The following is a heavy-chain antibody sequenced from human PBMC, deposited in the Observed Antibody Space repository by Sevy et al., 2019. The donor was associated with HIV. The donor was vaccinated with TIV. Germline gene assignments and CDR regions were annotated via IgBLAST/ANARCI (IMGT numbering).Heavy chain of an antibody. V-gene: IGHV1-8*01. CDR2: INPNSGNT. CDR3: ARGLQLVGDAFDI. J-gene: IGHJ3*02. D-gene: IGHD3-3*02. Sequence: ASVKVSCKASGYTFTSYDINWVRQATGQGLEWMGWINPNSGNTGYAQKFQGRVTMTRNTSISTAYMELSSLRSEDTAVYYCARGLQLVGDAFDIWGQGTMVTVSS. CDR1: GYTFTSYD.